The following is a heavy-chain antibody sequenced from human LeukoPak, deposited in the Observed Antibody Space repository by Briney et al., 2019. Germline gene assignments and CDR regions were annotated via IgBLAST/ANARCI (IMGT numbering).Heavy chain of an antibody. J-gene: IGHJ4*02. D-gene: IGHD2-21*02. Sequence: ASVKVSCKASGYTFTSYYMHWVRQAPGQGLEWMGIINPSGGSTSYAQKFQGRVTMTRDTSTSTVYMELSSLRSEDTAVYYCTRGGVERGLRMTDYYFDYWGQGTLVTVSS. V-gene: IGHV1-46*01. CDR1: GYTFTSYY. CDR2: INPSGGST. CDR3: TRGGVERGLRMTDYYFDY.